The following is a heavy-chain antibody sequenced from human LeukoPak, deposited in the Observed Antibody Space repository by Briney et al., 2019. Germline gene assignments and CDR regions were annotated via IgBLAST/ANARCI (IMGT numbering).Heavy chain of an antibody. Sequence: GGSLRLSCSASGFTFSSYAMSWVRQAPGKGLEWVSAISGSGGSTYYADSVKGRFTISRDNAKNSLYLQMNSLRAEDTAVYYCARESIAASTDYWGQGTLVTVSS. CDR1: GFTFSSYA. CDR2: ISGSGGST. D-gene: IGHD6-6*01. CDR3: ARESIAASTDY. J-gene: IGHJ4*02. V-gene: IGHV3-23*01.